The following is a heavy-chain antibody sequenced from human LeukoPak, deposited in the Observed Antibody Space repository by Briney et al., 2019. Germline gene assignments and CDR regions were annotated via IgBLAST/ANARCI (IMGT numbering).Heavy chain of an antibody. CDR2: IYYSGST. CDR1: GGSISSYY. V-gene: IGHV4-59*01. D-gene: IGHD3-22*01. J-gene: IGHJ6*03. Sequence: SETLSLTCTVSGGSISSYYWSWIRQPPGKGLEWIGYIYYSGSTNYNPSLKSRVTISVDTSKNQFSLKLSSVTAAVTAVYYCARGEYYDSSGYRYYYYYMDVWGKGTTVTVSS. CDR3: ARGEYYDSSGYRYYYYYMDV.